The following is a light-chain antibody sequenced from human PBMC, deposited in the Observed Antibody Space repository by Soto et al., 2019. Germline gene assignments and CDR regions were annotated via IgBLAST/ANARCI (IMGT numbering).Light chain of an antibody. CDR2: AVS. Sequence: DIVMTQSPATLSVSPGERATLSCRASQGVSINLAWYQQIPGQAPRLLMYAVSTRAPGIPARFSGSGSGTEFTLTISSLQSEDFAVYYCQQYDKWPGTFGQGTKVDIK. V-gene: IGKV3-15*01. CDR1: QGVSIN. J-gene: IGKJ1*01. CDR3: QQYDKWPGT.